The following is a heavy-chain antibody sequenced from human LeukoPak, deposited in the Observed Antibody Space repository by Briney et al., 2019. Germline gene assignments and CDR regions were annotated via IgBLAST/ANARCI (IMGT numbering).Heavy chain of an antibody. D-gene: IGHD3-10*01. Sequence: KDGESLKISCKGSGYSFTSYWIGWVRQMPGKGLEWMGIIYPGDSDTRHSPSFQGQVTISADKSISTAYLQWSSLKASDTAMYYCARQLGPDYYGSGSYYNPFDIWGQGTMVTVSS. CDR2: IYPGDSDT. J-gene: IGHJ3*02. CDR3: ARQLGPDYYGSGSYYNPFDI. CDR1: GYSFTSYW. V-gene: IGHV5-51*01.